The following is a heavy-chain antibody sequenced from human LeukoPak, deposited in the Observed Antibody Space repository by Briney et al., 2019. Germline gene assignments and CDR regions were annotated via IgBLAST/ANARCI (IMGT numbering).Heavy chain of an antibody. Sequence: GGSLRLSCAASGFTFSRYAMSWVRQAPGKGLEWVSAISGSGGSTYYADSVKGRFTISRDNSKNTLYLQMNSLRAEDTAVYYCAKDSSPTYYYGSGDYWGQGTLVTVSS. CDR3: AKDSSPTYYYGSGDY. D-gene: IGHD3-10*01. CDR2: ISGSGGST. V-gene: IGHV3-23*01. J-gene: IGHJ4*02. CDR1: GFTFSRYA.